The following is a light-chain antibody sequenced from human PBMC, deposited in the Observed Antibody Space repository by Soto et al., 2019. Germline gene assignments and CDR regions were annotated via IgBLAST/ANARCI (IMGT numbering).Light chain of an antibody. J-gene: IGLJ2*01. CDR2: STD. Sequence: QTVVTQEPSFSVSPGGTVTLTCALSPGSVSTSHYPSWYQQTPGQTPRTLIYSTDIRSSGVPDRFSGSILGNKAALTITGARAEEESVYYGVLFPGSAVIFGGGTNLT. CDR1: PGSVSTSHY. V-gene: IGLV8-61*01. CDR3: VLFPGSAVI.